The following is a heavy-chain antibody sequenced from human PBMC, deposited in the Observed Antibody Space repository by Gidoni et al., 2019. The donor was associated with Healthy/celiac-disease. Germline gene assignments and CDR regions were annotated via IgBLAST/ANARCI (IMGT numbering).Heavy chain of an antibody. CDR2: ISSSSSTI. Sequence: EVQLVESGGGLVQPGGALRLYCAASGFTVSSYSMNWVRQAPGKLLEWVSYISSSSSTIYYADSVKGRFTIARDNAKNSLYLQMNSLRDEDTAVYYCARELRDFCSGYYQNWFDPWGQGTLVTVSS. J-gene: IGHJ5*02. V-gene: IGHV3-48*02. D-gene: IGHD3-3*01. CDR1: GFTVSSYS. CDR3: ARELRDFCSGYYQNWFDP.